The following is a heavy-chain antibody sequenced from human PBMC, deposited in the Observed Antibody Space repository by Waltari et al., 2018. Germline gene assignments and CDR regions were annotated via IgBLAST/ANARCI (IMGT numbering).Heavy chain of an antibody. CDR1: GDSLGSYY. Sequence: QVQLQESGPRLVTPSETLSLTCSVSGDSLGSYYSSWVRQPAGKGLEWIGRIYPSGITNYNPSLKSRLTMSVDTSKNQFSLKLNSVTAADTAVYYCVREKVDSQVVDYYYYMDVWGKGTTVTISS. D-gene: IGHD2-15*01. CDR3: VREKVDSQVVDYYYYMDV. CDR2: IYPSGIT. V-gene: IGHV4-4*07. J-gene: IGHJ6*03.